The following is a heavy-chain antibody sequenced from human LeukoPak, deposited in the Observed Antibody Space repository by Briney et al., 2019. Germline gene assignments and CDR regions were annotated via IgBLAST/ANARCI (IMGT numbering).Heavy chain of an antibody. J-gene: IGHJ3*02. CDR2: IYHTGSI. V-gene: IGHV4-4*02. CDR3: ARATGAVPVRGWAFDI. Sequence: SETLSLTCAVSGGSISTSNWWNWVRQPPGMGLEWIGEIYHTGSIHYNASLKSRLTISLDNFNNQFSLKLTSMNAAGTAMYYCARATGAVPVRGWAFDIWGQGTMVTVAS. CDR1: GGSISTSNW. D-gene: IGHD2-2*01.